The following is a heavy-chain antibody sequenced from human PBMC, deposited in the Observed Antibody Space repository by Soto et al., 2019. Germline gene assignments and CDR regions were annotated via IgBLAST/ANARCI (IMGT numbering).Heavy chain of an antibody. CDR3: TSAESPGMSYFFAS. Sequence: GESLKISCKASGYSFTRYWIGWVRQMPGKGLEYMGMHYPGDSETRHSPSFQGQVTISRDDSNSIAYLQMSSPQVDDSAVYYCTSAESPGMSYFFASWGQGVLVTVSS. CDR2: HYPGDSET. J-gene: IGHJ4*02. CDR1: GYSFTRYW. V-gene: IGHV5-51*01.